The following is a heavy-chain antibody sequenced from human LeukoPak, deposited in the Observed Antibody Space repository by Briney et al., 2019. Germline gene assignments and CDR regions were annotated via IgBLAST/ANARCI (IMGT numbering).Heavy chain of an antibody. Sequence: PGGSLRLSCAASGFTFSSYWMSWVRQAPGKGLEWVANIKQDGSEKYYVDSVKGRFTISRDNAKNSLYLQMNSLRAEDTAVYYCARAAYDILTGYYDSYGMDVWGQGTTVTVSS. CDR3: ARAAYDILTGYYDSYGMDV. D-gene: IGHD3-9*01. J-gene: IGHJ6*02. CDR2: IKQDGSEK. V-gene: IGHV3-7*03. CDR1: GFTFSSYW.